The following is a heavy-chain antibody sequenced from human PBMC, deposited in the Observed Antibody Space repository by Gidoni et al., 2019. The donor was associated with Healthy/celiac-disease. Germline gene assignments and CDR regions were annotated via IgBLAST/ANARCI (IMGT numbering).Heavy chain of an antibody. CDR3: ARGYRDYVSSSTRDDAFDI. Sequence: QVQLQESGPGLVKPSQTLSLTCTVSGGSISSGSYYWSWIRQPAGKGLEWIGRIYTSGSTNYNPSLKSRVTISVDTSKNQFSLKLSSVTAADTAVYYCARGYRDYVSSSTRDDAFDIWGQGTMVTVSS. CDR2: IYTSGST. D-gene: IGHD3-16*01. V-gene: IGHV4-61*02. CDR1: GGSISSGSYY. J-gene: IGHJ3*02.